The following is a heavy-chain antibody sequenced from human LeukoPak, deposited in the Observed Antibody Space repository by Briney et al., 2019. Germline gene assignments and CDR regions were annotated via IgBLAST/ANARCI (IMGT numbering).Heavy chain of an antibody. CDR1: GGSISSYY. J-gene: IGHJ4*02. V-gene: IGHV4-39*07. CDR2: IYYSGST. CDR3: QDYYYDSSGYYYFDY. D-gene: IGHD3-22*01. Sequence: SETLSLTCTVSGGSISSYYWGWIRQPPGKGLEWIGSIYYSGSTYYNPSLKSRVTISVDTSKNQFSLKLSSVTAADTAVYYCQDYYYDSSGYYYFDYWGQGTLVTVSS.